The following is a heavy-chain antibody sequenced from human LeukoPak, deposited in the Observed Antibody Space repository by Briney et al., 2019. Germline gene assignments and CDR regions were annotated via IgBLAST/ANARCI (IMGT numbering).Heavy chain of an antibody. Sequence: PGGSLRLSCAASGFTFSSYGMHWVRPAPGKGLEWVAGIWYDGSNKYYADSVKGRFTISRDNSKNTLYLQMNSLRAEDTAVCYCAKGIRYFAMVNYLDYWGQGTLVSVSS. J-gene: IGHJ4*02. V-gene: IGHV3-33*06. CDR3: AKGIRYFAMVNYLDY. CDR1: GFTFSSYG. D-gene: IGHD3-9*01. CDR2: IWYDGSNK.